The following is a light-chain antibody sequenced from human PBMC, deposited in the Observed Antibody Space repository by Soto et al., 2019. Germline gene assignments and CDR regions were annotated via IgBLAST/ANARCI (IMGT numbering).Light chain of an antibody. CDR2: EVS. J-gene: IGLJ1*01. CDR1: SSDVGGYNY. CDR3: SSYSDTNYHYV. Sequence: SALTQPPYGKSVFVDAVTITKNKTSSDVGGYNYVSWYQQHPGKAPKLMIYEVSERPSGVPDRFSGSKSGNTASLTVSGLQADDEADYYCSSYSDTNYHYVFGTGTKVTVL. V-gene: IGLV2-8*02.